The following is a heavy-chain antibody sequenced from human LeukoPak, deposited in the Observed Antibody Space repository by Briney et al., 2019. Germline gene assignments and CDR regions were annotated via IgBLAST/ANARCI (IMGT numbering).Heavy chain of an antibody. J-gene: IGHJ3*02. CDR1: GGTFSSYA. CDR2: INPSKSNT. Sequence: ASVKVSCKASGGTFSSYAISWVRQAPGQGLEWMGIINPSKSNTNYAQNFQGRVTMTRDTSTSTVYMELSSLRSEDTAVYYCARGDHVRIYAESSFDIWGQGTMVTVSS. V-gene: IGHV1-46*01. CDR3: ARGDHVRIYAESSFDI. D-gene: IGHD5/OR15-5a*01.